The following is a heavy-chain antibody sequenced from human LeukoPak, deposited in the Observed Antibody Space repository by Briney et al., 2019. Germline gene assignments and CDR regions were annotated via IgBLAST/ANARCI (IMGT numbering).Heavy chain of an antibody. Sequence: GGSLRLSCVASGFTFSSYLMQWVRQTPGKGLVSVSYIYNDGSSTSYADSVKGRFTISRDNAKNTLYLQMNSLRAEDTAIYYRVRDYHYYIDVWGKGTTVIVSS. J-gene: IGHJ6*03. CDR3: VRDYHYYIDV. CDR2: IYNDGSST. V-gene: IGHV3-74*01. CDR1: GFTFSSYL.